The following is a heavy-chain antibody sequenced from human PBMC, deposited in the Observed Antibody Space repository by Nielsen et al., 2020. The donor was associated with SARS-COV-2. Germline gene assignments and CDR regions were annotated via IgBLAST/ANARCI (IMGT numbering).Heavy chain of an antibody. V-gene: IGHV4-30-4*01. D-gene: IGHD2-15*01. Sequence: SETLSLTCTVSGGSISSGDYYWSWIRQPPGKGLERIGYIYYSGSTYYNPSLKSRVTISVDTSKNQFSLKLSSVTAADTAVYYCASLLGCSGGSCYSGAFDIWGQGTMVTVSS. CDR3: ASLLGCSGGSCYSGAFDI. CDR1: GGSISSGDYY. J-gene: IGHJ3*02. CDR2: IYYSGST.